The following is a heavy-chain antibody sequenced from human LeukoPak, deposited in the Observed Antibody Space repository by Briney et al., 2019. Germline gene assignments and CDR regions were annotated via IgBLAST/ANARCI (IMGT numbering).Heavy chain of an antibody. CDR1: GFTFDDYA. CDR3: ARVSKVGATGFDY. Sequence: GGSLRLSCAASGFTFDDYAMHWVRQAPGKGLEWVSGISWNSGSIGYADSVKGRFTISRDNAKNSLYLQMNSLRAEDTAVYYCARVSKVGATGFDYWGQGTLVTVSS. CDR2: ISWNSGSI. J-gene: IGHJ4*02. V-gene: IGHV3-9*01. D-gene: IGHD1-26*01.